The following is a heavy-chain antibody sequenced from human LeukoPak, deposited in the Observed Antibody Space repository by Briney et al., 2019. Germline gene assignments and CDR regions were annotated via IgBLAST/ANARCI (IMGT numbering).Heavy chain of an antibody. J-gene: IGHJ1*01. CDR2: ISSSSRHI. Sequence: PGGSLRLSCSASGFTFRSYSMNWVRQAPGKGLEWGSSISSSSRHIYYADSVKGRFTIFRDDAKNSLFLQMDSLRVEDTAMYYCVRDFSTVTTAYLHHWGQGTLLTVSS. V-gene: IGHV3-21*04. CDR1: GFTFRSYS. CDR3: VRDFSTVTTAYLHH. D-gene: IGHD4-17*01.